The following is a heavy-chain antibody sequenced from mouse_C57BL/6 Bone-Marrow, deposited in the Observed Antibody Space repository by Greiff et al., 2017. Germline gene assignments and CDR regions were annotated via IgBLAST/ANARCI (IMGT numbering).Heavy chain of an antibody. V-gene: IGHV5-12*03. CDR1: GFTFSDYY. CDR2: ISNGGGST. CDR3: ARRLRLDY. J-gene: IGHJ2*01. D-gene: IGHD1-2*01. Sequence: EVKLMESGGGLVQPGGSLKLSCAASGFTFSDYYMYWVRQTPEKRLEWVAYISNGGGSTYYPDTVKGRFTISRDNAKNTLYLQMSGLGSEDTALYYCARRLRLDYWGQGTTLTVSS.